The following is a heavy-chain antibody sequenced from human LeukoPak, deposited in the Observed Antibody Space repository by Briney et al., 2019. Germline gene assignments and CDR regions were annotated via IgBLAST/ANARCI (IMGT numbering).Heavy chain of an antibody. CDR3: ARVRDIVVVVAATEENWFDP. CDR2: INHSGST. J-gene: IGHJ5*02. CDR1: GGSFSGYY. Sequence: SETLSLTCAVYGGSFSGYYWSWIRQPPGKGLEWIGEINHSGSTNYNPSLKSRVTISVGTSKNQFSLELSSVTAADTAVYYCARVRDIVVVVAATEENWFDPWGQGTLVTVSS. V-gene: IGHV4-34*01. D-gene: IGHD2-15*01.